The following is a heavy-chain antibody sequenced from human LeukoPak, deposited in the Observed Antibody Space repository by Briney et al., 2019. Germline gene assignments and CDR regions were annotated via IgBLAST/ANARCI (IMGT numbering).Heavy chain of an antibody. CDR2: ITSGSTYI. Sequence: PGGSLRLSCAASGFIFSTYTMNWVRKAPGKGLEWVSSITSGSTYISYADSLKGRFTVSRDNARNSLYLQMDSLRAEDTAVYYCARDSLVGSTTPVFDYWGQGTLVTVSS. D-gene: IGHD1-26*01. CDR1: GFIFSTYT. CDR3: ARDSLVGSTTPVFDY. V-gene: IGHV3-21*04. J-gene: IGHJ4*02.